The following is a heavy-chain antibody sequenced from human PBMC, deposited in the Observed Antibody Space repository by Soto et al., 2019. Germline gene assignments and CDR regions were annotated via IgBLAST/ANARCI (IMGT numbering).Heavy chain of an antibody. CDR1: GGSISSSIYY. CDR2: IYYSGST. V-gene: IGHV4-39*01. D-gene: IGHD6-13*01. J-gene: IGHJ4*02. CDR3: ARHTTFIAAFDY. Sequence: SETLSLTCTVSGGSISSSIYYWGWIRHPPGKGLEWIGSIYYSGSTYYNPSLKSRVTISVDTSKNQFSLKLSSVTAADTAVYYCARHTTFIAAFDYWGQGTLVTVSS.